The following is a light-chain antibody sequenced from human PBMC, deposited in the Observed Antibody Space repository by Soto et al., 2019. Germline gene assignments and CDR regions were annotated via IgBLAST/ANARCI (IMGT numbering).Light chain of an antibody. J-gene: IGLJ2*01. CDR3: QTWGTGIQV. CDR1: SGHSSYA. CDR2: LYSDGSH. V-gene: IGLV4-69*01. Sequence: QSVLTQSPSASASLGASVKLTCTLSSGHSSYAIAWHQQQPEKGPRYLMKLYSDGSHSKGDGIPDRFSGSSSGAERYLAIPSLQSEDEAAFYCQTWGTGIQVFGGGTKLTVL.